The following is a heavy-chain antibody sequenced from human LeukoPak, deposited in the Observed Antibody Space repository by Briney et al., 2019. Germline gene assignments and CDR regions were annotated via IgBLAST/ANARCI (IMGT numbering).Heavy chain of an antibody. Sequence: SETLSLTCAVYGGSFSGYYWSWIRQPPGKGLEWIGEINHSGSTYYNPSLKSRVTISVDTSNNQFSLKLSSVTAADTAVYYCASDHGFSTRFDYWGQGTLVTVSS. CDR3: ASDHGFSTRFDY. V-gene: IGHV4-34*01. J-gene: IGHJ4*02. CDR1: GGSFSGYY. CDR2: INHSGST.